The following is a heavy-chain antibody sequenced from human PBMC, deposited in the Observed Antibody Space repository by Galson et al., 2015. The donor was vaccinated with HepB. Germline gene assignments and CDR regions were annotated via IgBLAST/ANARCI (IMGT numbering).Heavy chain of an antibody. CDR3: AKGRPYIAAAGNFDY. CDR1: GFTFSSYA. V-gene: IGHV3-30-3*01. J-gene: IGHJ4*02. D-gene: IGHD6-13*01. CDR2: ISYDGSNK. Sequence: SLRLSCAASGFTFSSYAMHWVRQAPGKGLEWVAVISYDGSNKYYADSVKGRFTISRDNSKNTLYLQMNSLRAEDTAVYYCAKGRPYIAAAGNFDYWGQGTLVTVSS.